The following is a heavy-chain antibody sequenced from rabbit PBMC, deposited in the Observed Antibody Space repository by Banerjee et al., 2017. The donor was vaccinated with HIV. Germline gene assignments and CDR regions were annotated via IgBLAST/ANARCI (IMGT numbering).Heavy chain of an antibody. CDR3: ARDRPKSSGYLFDL. CDR1: GFTISSSYY. J-gene: IGHJ4*01. D-gene: IGHD1-1*01. CDR2: IYTGDGNT. V-gene: IGHV1S45*01. Sequence: QEQLVESGGGLVQPEGSLTLTCTASGFTISSSYYMCWVRQAPGKGLEWIACIYTGDGNTYYASWAKGRFTISKTSSTTVTLQMTSLTAADTATYFCARDRPKSSGYLFDLWGQGTLVTVS.